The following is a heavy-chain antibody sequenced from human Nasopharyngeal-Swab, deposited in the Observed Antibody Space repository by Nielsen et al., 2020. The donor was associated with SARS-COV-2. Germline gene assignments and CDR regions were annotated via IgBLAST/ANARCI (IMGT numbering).Heavy chain of an antibody. CDR1: GYTFTSYY. CDR3: AREVGRCVVPAAMYPLDSPGITAFDP. J-gene: IGHJ5*02. Sequence: ASVKVSCKASGYTFTSYYMHWVRQAPGQGLEWMGIINPSGGSTSYAQKFQGRVTMTRDTSTSTVYMELSSLRSEDTAVYYCAREVGRCVVPAAMYPLDSPGITAFDPWGQGTLVTVSS. D-gene: IGHD2-2*01. V-gene: IGHV1-46*01. CDR2: INPSGGST.